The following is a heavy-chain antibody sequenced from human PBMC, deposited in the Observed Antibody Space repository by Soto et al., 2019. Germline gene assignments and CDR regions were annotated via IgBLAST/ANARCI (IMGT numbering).Heavy chain of an antibody. CDR3: ASTSNTVTTATHFDY. CDR1: GGTFSSYA. V-gene: IGHV1-69*13. J-gene: IGHJ4*02. CDR2: IIPIFGTA. Sequence: ASVKVSCKASGGTFSSYAISWVRQAPGQGLEWMGGIIPIFGTANYAQKFQGRVTITADESTSTAYMELSSLRSEDTAVYYCASTSNTVTTATHFDYWGQGTLVTVSS. D-gene: IGHD4-17*01.